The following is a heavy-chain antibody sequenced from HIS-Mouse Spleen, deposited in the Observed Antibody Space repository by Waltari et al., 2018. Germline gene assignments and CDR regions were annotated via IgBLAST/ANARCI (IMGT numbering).Heavy chain of an antibody. D-gene: IGHD6-13*01. CDR3: AREIPYSSSWYDWYFDL. V-gene: IGHV4-39*07. CDR1: GGPISSSSYY. J-gene: IGHJ2*01. CDR2: IYSSGST. Sequence: QLQLQESGPGLVKPSETLSLTCTFSGGPISSSSYYWGCIRRPPGKGLEWIGSIYSSGSTYYNPSLKSRVTISVDTSKNQFSLKLSSVTAADTAVYYCAREIPYSSSWYDWYFDLWGRGTLVTVSS.